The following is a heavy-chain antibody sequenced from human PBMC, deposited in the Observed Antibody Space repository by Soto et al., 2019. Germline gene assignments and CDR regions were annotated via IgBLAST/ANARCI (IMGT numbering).Heavy chain of an antibody. CDR1: GFTFSSYS. CDR3: ARAPGLSNWFDP. D-gene: IGHD2-15*01. CDR2: ISSSSSYI. Sequence: GGSLRLSCAASGFTFSSYSMNWVRQAPGKGLEWVSSISSSSSYIYYADSVKGRFTISRDNAKNSLYLQMNSLRAEDTAVYYCARAPGLSNWFDPWGQGTLVTVSS. J-gene: IGHJ5*02. V-gene: IGHV3-21*01.